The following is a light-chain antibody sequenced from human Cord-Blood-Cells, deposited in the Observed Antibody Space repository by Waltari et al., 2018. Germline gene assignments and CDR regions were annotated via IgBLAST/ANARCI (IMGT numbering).Light chain of an antibody. J-gene: IGLJ3*02. CDR2: EGS. CDR1: SSAGVSCNL. CDR3: CSYAGSSTWV. Sequence: QSALTQPASVSGSPGQSITISCTGTSSAGVSCNLFFWYQQHPGKAPKLMIYEGSKRPSGVSNRFSGSKSGNTASLTISGLQAEDEADYYCCSYAGSSTWVFGGGTKLTVL. V-gene: IGLV2-23*01.